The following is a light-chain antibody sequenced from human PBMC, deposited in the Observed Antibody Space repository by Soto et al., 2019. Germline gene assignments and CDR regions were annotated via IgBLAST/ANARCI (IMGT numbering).Light chain of an antibody. Sequence: LILTQSPGTLSLSPGERATLSCRASESVRNNSLAWYQQHPGQAPRLLIFGASSRATGIPDSFTGTGSGADFSLTISRLEPDDSAVYFCHHYGYGADTFGQGTKLEIK. CDR2: GAS. CDR3: HHYGYGADT. CDR1: ESVRNNS. V-gene: IGKV3-20*01. J-gene: IGKJ2*01.